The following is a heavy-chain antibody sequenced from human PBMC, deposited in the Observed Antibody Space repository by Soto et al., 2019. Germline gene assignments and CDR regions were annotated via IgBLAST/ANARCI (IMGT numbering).Heavy chain of an antibody. CDR2: ISGSGGST. V-gene: IGHV3-23*01. Sequence: GSLRLSCAASGFTFSSYAMSWVRQAPGKGLEWVSAISGSGGSTYYADSVKGRFTISRDNSKNTLYLQMNSLRAEDTAVYYCAKGIVVVPAAMWFGDGMDVWGQGTTVTVSS. D-gene: IGHD2-2*01. CDR3: AKGIVVVPAAMWFGDGMDV. J-gene: IGHJ6*02. CDR1: GFTFSSYA.